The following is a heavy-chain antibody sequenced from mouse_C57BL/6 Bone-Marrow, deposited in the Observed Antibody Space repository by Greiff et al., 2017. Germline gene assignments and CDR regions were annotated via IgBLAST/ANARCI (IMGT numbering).Heavy chain of an antibody. CDR2: INPNNGGT. CDR3: AGSYSNFY. V-gene: IGHV1-26*01. CDR1: GYTFTDYY. Sequence: EVQLQQSGPELVKPGASVKISCKASGYTFTDYYMNWVKQSHGKSLEWIGDINPNNGGTSYNQKFKGKATLTVDKSSSTAYMELRSLTSEDSAVYYCAGSYSNFYWGQGTLVTVSA. J-gene: IGHJ3*01. D-gene: IGHD2-5*01.